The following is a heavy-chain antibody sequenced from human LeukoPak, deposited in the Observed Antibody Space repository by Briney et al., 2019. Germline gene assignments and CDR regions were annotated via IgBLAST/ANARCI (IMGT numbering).Heavy chain of an antibody. J-gene: IGHJ6*02. Sequence: GGSLRLSCAASGFTFSSYAMSWVRQAPGKGLEWVSAISGSGGSTYYADSVKGRFTISRDNSKNTLYLQMNSLRAEDTAVYYCAKDLAYYYDSSCLPYYYYYGMDVWGQGTTVTVSS. CDR2: ISGSGGST. D-gene: IGHD3-22*01. CDR3: AKDLAYYYDSSCLPYYYYYGMDV. CDR1: GFTFSSYA. V-gene: IGHV3-23*01.